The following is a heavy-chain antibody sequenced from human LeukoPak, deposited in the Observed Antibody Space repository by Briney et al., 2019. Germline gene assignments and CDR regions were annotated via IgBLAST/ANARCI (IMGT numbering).Heavy chain of an antibody. CDR1: GFTFSDYS. J-gene: IGHJ4*02. CDR2: ISSSSSYI. Sequence: GGSLRLSCAASGFTFSDYSMNWVRQAPGKGLEWVSSISSSSSYIYYADSVKGRFTISRDNAKNSLYLQMNSLRAEDTAVYYCARALGQAAAGIMVYWGQGTLVTVSS. V-gene: IGHV3-21*01. D-gene: IGHD6-13*01. CDR3: ARALGQAAAGIMVY.